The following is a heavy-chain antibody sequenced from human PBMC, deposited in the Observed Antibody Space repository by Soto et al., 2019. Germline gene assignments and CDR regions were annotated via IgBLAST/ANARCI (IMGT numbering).Heavy chain of an antibody. CDR1: GFTFSSYE. J-gene: IGHJ4*02. CDR2: ISSSGSTI. V-gene: IGHV3-48*03. D-gene: IGHD2-21*02. Sequence: EVQLVESGGGLVQPGGSLRLSCAASGFTFSSYEMNWVRQAPGKGLEWVSYISSSGSTIYYADSVKGRFTISRDNAKNSLYLQMNSLRAEDTAVYYCARVSCGGDCFGGHLDYWGQGTLVTVSS. CDR3: ARVSCGGDCFGGHLDY.